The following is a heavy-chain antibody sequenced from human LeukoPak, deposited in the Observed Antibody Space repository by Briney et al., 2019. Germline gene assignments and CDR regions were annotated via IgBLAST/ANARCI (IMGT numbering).Heavy chain of an antibody. CDR1: GYTFTSYG. V-gene: IGHV1-18*01. D-gene: IGHD2-15*01. CDR3: ASTPLGYCSGGSCYYFDY. J-gene: IGHJ4*02. CDR2: ISAYNGNT. Sequence: ASVKVSCKASGYTFTSYGISWVRQAPGQGLEWMGWISAYNGNTNYAQKLQGRVTMTTDTSTSTAYMELRSLRSDDTAVYYCASTPLGYCSGGSCYYFDYWGQGTLVTVSS.